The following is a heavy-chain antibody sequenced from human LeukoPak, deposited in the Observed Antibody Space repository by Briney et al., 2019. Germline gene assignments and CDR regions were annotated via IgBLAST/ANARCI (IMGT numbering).Heavy chain of an antibody. CDR1: GYSFTSYW. J-gene: IGHJ4*02. V-gene: IGHV5-51*01. Sequence: GESLKISCKGSGYSFTSYWIGWVRQMPGKGLEWMVIIYPGDSDTRYSPSFQGQVTISADKSISTAYLQWSSLKASDTAMYYCARAYYYDSSGYLYYFDYWGQGTLVTVSS. CDR3: ARAYYYDSSGYLYYFDY. CDR2: IYPGDSDT. D-gene: IGHD3-22*01.